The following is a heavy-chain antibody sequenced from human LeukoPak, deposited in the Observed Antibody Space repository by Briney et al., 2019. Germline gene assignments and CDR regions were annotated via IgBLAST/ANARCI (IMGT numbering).Heavy chain of an antibody. J-gene: IGHJ4*02. CDR2: IYHSGST. Sequence: SETLSLTRAVSGGSISSSNWWSWVRQPPGKGLEWIGEIYHSGSTNYNPSLKSRVTISVDKSKNQFSLKLSSVTAADTAVYYCAREMDDILTRYFDYWGQGTLVTVSS. CDR3: AREMDDILTRYFDY. CDR1: GGSISSSNW. V-gene: IGHV4-4*02. D-gene: IGHD3-9*01.